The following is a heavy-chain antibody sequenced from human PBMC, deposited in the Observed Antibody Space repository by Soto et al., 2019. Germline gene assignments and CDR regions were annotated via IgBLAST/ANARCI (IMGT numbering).Heavy chain of an antibody. V-gene: IGHV4-30-2*01. CDR1: GGSISSGDYC. CDR3: ARVVVAAKGGWFDP. J-gene: IGHJ5*02. D-gene: IGHD2-15*01. Sequence: QLQLQESGSGLVKPSQTLSLTCAVSGGSISSGDYCWRWIRQPAGKGLEWIGYIYNSGGTYYNPSLKSRGPISVDRSKNQFSLKLSSVTAADTAVYYCARVVVAAKGGWFDPWGQGTLVTVSS. CDR2: IYNSGGT.